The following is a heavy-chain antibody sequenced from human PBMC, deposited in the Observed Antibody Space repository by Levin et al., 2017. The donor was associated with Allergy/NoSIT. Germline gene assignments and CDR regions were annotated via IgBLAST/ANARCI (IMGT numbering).Heavy chain of an antibody. J-gene: IGHJ3*02. D-gene: IGHD3-9*01. CDR1: GDSISSYY. Sequence: SETLSLTCTVSGDSISSYYWSWIRQPPGKGLEWIGYFYYSGNTNYNPSLKSRVAISVDTSKNQFSLRLSSVTAADTAVYYCAREGRYSVFDIWGQGTMVTVSS. CDR3: AREGRYSVFDI. V-gene: IGHV4-59*01. CDR2: FYYSGNT.